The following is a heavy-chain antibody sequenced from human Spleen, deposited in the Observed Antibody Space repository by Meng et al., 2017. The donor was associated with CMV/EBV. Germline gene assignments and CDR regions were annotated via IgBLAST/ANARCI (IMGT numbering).Heavy chain of an antibody. Sequence: ASVKVSCKASGYTFKKYGIAWLRQAPGQGPEVMGWISGYNSNTNVAQKFQGRVTMTRDTTTNIAYMELRSLRSDDTAVYYCARSVEMVTIYDYWGQGTLVTVSS. CDR3: ARSVEMVTIYDY. V-gene: IGHV1-18*01. CDR2: ISGYNSNT. D-gene: IGHD5-24*01. CDR1: GYTFKKYG. J-gene: IGHJ4*02.